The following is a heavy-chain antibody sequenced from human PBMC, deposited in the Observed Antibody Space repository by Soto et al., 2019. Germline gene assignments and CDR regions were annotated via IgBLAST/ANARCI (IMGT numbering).Heavy chain of an antibody. CDR3: REGRNCFDS. CDR2: MNPNSGNT. CDR1: GYTFTSYD. J-gene: IGHJ5*01. Sequence: QVQLVQSGAEVKKPGASVKVSCRASGYTFTSYDINWVRQATGQGLEWMGWMNPNSGNTVYAQRFQGRVTRTSNTPISTAYMELGSLGLKATAFYYWREGRNCFDSWAREPWSPSPQ. V-gene: IGHV1-8*01.